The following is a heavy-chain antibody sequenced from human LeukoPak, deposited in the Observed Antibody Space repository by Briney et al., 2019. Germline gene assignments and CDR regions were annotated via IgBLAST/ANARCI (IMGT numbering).Heavy chain of an antibody. CDR1: GGSISSYY. Sequence: SETLSLTCTVSGGSISSYYWSWIRQPPGKGLEWIGNMYYSGSTNYNPSLKSRVTISVDTSKNQFSLKLSSVTAADTAVYYCARAPYYYDSSGDRVPSFFDYWGQGTLVTVSS. V-gene: IGHV4-59*01. J-gene: IGHJ4*02. CDR2: MYYSGST. CDR3: ARAPYYYDSSGDRVPSFFDY. D-gene: IGHD3-22*01.